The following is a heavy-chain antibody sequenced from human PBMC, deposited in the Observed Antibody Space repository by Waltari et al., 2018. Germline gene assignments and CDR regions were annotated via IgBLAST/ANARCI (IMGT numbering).Heavy chain of an antibody. V-gene: IGHV4-34*02. D-gene: IGHD2-8*02. J-gene: IGHJ6*02. CDR1: GGSFRGYY. Sequence: QVQLQQWGAGLLQPSETLSLTCAVYGGSFRGYYWGWIRQSPAKGLGWIGEINHAGNRNYNPSLRSRVTMLVDTSRSQFTLKLSSMTAADTALYYCVRLEDCTGPGGNCYSGDSFALDVWGQGTTVTVSS. CDR3: VRLEDCTGPGGNCYSGDSFALDV. CDR2: INHAGNR.